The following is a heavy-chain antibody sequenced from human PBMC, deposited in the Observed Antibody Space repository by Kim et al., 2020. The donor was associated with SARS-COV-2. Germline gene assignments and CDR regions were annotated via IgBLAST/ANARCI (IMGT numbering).Heavy chain of an antibody. V-gene: IGHV3-33*01. CDR3: ARDSQGRAFDI. J-gene: IGHJ3*02. Sequence: GGSLRLSCAASGFTFSSYGMHWVRQAPGKGLEWVAVIWYDGSNKYYADSVKGRFTISRDNSKNTLYLQMNSLRAEDTAVYYCARDSQGRAFDIWGQGTMVTVSS. CDR2: IWYDGSNK. CDR1: GFTFSSYG.